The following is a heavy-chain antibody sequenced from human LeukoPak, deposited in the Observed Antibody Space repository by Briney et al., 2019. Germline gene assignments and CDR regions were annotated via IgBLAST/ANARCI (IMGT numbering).Heavy chain of an antibody. D-gene: IGHD2-21*01. CDR2: IKGDGSEK. Sequence: PGGSLRLSCAASGFSFRSCWMSWVRQAPGKGLEWVANIKGDGSEKYYVDSVKGRFTISRDNAKNALYLQMNSLRAEDTAVYYCARVAWPHYFDYWGQGTLVTVSS. V-gene: IGHV3-7*01. CDR1: GFSFRSCW. CDR3: ARVAWPHYFDY. J-gene: IGHJ4*02.